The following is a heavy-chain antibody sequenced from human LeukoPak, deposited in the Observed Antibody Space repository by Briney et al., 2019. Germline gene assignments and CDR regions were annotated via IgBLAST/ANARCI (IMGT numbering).Heavy chain of an antibody. Sequence: GGSLRLSCAASGFTFSTYAMSWVRQTPGKGLEWVAAISGANPGTYHANSVKGRFTISRDNSKNTLHLQMSGLRAEDTARYYCAKAPVGHCSGAFCYHFDSWGQGTLVTVSS. V-gene: IGHV3-23*01. D-gene: IGHD2-15*01. J-gene: IGHJ4*02. CDR2: ISGANPGT. CDR1: GFTFSTYA. CDR3: AKAPVGHCSGAFCYHFDS.